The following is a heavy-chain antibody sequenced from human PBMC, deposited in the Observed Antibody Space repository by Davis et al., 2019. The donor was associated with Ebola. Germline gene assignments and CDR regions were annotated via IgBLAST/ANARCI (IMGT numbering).Heavy chain of an antibody. CDR3: ARMGWYYDSSGYYLGPFDY. V-gene: IGHV4-34*01. J-gene: IGHJ4*02. D-gene: IGHD3-22*01. Sequence: MPSETLSLTCAVYGGSFSNYYWSWIRQPPGKGLEWIGEINHSGSTNYNPSLKSRVTISVDTSKNQFSLKLSAVTAADTAVYYCARMGWYYDSSGYYLGPFDYWGQGTLVTVSS. CDR2: INHSGST. CDR1: GGSFSNYY.